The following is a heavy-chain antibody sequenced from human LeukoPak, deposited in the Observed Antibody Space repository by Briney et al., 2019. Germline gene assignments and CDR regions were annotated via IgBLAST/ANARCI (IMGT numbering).Heavy chain of an antibody. J-gene: IGHJ4*02. CDR3: ARDPPYYDFWSDDAYYFDY. CDR2: ISSSSSYI. Sequence: GGSLRLSCAASAFTFSSYSMNWVRQAPGKGLEWVLSISSSSSYIYYADSVKGRFTISRDNAKNSLYLQMNSLRAEDTAVYYCARDPPYYDFWSDDAYYFDYWGQGTLVTVSS. V-gene: IGHV3-21*01. CDR1: AFTFSSYS. D-gene: IGHD3-3*01.